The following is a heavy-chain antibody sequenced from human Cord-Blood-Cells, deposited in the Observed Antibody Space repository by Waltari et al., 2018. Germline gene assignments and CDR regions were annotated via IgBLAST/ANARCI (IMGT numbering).Heavy chain of an antibody. CDR3: ARVGRYSSGWYTGGSDY. J-gene: IGHJ4*02. CDR2: INHSGST. D-gene: IGHD6-19*01. V-gene: IGHV4-34*01. CDR1: GGSFSGYY. Sequence: QVQLQQWGAGLLKPSETLYLTCAVYGGSFSGYYWSWIRQPPGKGLEWIGEINHSGSTNSNPSLKSRVTISVDTSKNQFSLKLSSVTAADTAVYYCARVGRYSSGWYTGGSDYWGQGTLVTVSS.